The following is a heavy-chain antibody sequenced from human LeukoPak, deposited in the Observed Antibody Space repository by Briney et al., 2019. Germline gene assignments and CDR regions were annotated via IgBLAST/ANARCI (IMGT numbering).Heavy chain of an antibody. J-gene: IGHJ3*02. CDR3: AREPLMYYYGSGSYSDAFDI. CDR1: GFTFSSYG. CDR2: IWYDGSNK. Sequence: PGGSLRLSCAASGFTFSSYGMHWVRQAPGKGLEWVAVIWYDGSNKYYADSVKGRFTISRDNSKNTLYLQMNSLRAEDTAVYYCAREPLMYYYGSGSYSDAFDIWGQGTMVTVSS. V-gene: IGHV3-33*01. D-gene: IGHD3-10*01.